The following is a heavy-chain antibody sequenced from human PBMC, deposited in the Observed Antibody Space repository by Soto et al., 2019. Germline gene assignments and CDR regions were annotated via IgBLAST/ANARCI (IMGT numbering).Heavy chain of an antibody. CDR1: GDSFSTYA. CDR2: IIPVFGRA. Sequence: QVQLVQSGAEAKKPGSPLKVSCKASGDSFSTYAINWVRQAPGQGLEWMGGIIPVFGRANYAQKFQGRVTITADESTSTAYMELNSLRSEDTALYYCARTLAFSSGWYVFGYWGQGTLVTVSS. V-gene: IGHV1-69*01. CDR3: ARTLAFSSGWYVFGY. D-gene: IGHD6-19*01. J-gene: IGHJ4*02.